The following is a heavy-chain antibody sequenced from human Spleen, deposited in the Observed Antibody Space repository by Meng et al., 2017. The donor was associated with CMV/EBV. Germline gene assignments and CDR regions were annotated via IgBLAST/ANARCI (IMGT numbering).Heavy chain of an antibody. V-gene: IGHV4-34*01. Sequence: SETLSLTCTVSGGSISSYYWCWIRQPPGKGLEWIGEINHSGSTYYNPSLKSRVTISVDTSKNQFSLKLSSVTAADTAVYYCARMYSSSSGYWGQGTLVTVSS. CDR2: INHSGST. D-gene: IGHD6-13*01. J-gene: IGHJ4*02. CDR1: GGSISSYY. CDR3: ARMYSSSSGY.